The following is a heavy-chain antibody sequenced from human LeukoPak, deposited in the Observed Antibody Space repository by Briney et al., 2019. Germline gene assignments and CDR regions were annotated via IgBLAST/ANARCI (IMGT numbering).Heavy chain of an antibody. V-gene: IGHV1-69*04. Sequence: GASVKVSCKASGGTFSSYAISWVRQAPGQGLEWMGRIFPILGIANYAQKFQGRVTITADKSTSTAYMELSSLKSEDTAVYYCARGRGSGWSYYFDYWGQGTLVTVSS. CDR3: ARGRGSGWSYYFDY. CDR1: GGTFSSYA. D-gene: IGHD6-19*01. CDR2: IFPILGIA. J-gene: IGHJ4*02.